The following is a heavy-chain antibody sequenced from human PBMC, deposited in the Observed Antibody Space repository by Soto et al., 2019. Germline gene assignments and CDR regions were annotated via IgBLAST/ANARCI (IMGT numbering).Heavy chain of an antibody. J-gene: IGHJ4*02. Sequence: GSGPTLVNPTQTLTLTCTFSGFSLSTSGMRVSWIRQPPGKALEWLARIDWDDDKFYSTSLKTRLTISKDTSKNQVVLTMTNMDPVDTATYYCARSSNDYGDCDFDYWGQGTLVTVSS. D-gene: IGHD4-17*01. CDR2: IDWDDDK. V-gene: IGHV2-70*04. CDR1: GFSLSTSGMR. CDR3: ARSSNDYGDCDFDY.